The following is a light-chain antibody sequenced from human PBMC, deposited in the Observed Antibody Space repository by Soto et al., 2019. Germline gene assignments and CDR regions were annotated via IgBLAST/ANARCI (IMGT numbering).Light chain of an antibody. CDR1: QSISSW. J-gene: IGKJ1*01. CDR2: DAS. CDR3: QQYNSYWT. V-gene: IGKV1-5*01. Sequence: DIQMTQSPSTLSASVGDRVTVTCRASQSISSWLAWYQQEPGKAPKLLIYDASSLESGVPSGFSGSGSGTEFTLTISSLQPDDFATYYCQQYNSYWTFGQGSKVDNK.